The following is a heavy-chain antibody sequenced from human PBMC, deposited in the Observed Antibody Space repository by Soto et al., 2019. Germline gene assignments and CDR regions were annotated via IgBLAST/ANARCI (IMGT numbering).Heavy chain of an antibody. V-gene: IGHV1-69*13. J-gene: IGHJ4*02. CDR3: ARDRHYSNYGSFDY. CDR2: IIPIFGTA. CDR1: GGTFSSYA. D-gene: IGHD4-4*01. Sequence: GASVKVSCKASGGTFSSYAISWVRQAPGQGLEWMGGIIPIFGTANYAQKFQGRVTITADESTSTAYMELSSLGSEDTAVYYCARDRHYSNYGSFDYWGQGTLVTVSS.